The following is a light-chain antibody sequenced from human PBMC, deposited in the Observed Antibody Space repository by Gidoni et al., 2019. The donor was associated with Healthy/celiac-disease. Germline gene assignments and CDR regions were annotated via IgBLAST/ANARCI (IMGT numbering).Light chain of an antibody. V-gene: IGLV2-14*03. CDR1: TSDVGGYND. J-gene: IGLJ3*02. CDR2: DVS. CDR3: SSNSNSGTPV. Sequence: QSTLTQPASVSGSPGQSITIPCTGTTSDVGGYNDVSWYQHHPGKAPRLMIYDVSSRPSGVSNRFSGSKSGNTASLTISGLQAEDEADYYCSSNSNSGTPVFGGGTKLTVL.